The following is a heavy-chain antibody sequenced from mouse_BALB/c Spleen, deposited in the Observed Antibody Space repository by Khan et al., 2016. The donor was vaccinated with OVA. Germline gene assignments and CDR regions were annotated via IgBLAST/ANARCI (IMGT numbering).Heavy chain of an antibody. CDR1: GFTFSDYY. V-gene: IGHV5-4*02. D-gene: IGHD2-2*01. Sequence: EVELVESGGGLVKPGGSLKLSCAASGFTFSDYYMYWVRQTPEKRLEWVATISDGGSYTYYPDSVKVRFTISRDDVKNNLYLQMSSLKSEDTAMYYYANGYYGYPLASWGQRPLVTVSA. CDR3: ANGYYGYPLAS. J-gene: IGHJ3*01. CDR2: ISDGGSYT.